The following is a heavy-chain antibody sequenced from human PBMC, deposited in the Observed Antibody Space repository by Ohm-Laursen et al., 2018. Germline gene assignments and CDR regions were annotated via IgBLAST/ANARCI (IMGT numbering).Heavy chain of an antibody. CDR2: IIPIFGTA. V-gene: IGHV1-69*01. J-gene: IGHJ4*02. CDR1: GGTFSSYA. Sequence: SVKVSCKPSGGTFSSYATSWVRQAPGQGLEWMGGIIPIFGTANYAQKFQGRVTITADESTSTAYMELSSLRSEDTAVYYCATGAVVAASTFDYWGQGTLVTVSS. D-gene: IGHD2-15*01. CDR3: ATGAVVAASTFDY.